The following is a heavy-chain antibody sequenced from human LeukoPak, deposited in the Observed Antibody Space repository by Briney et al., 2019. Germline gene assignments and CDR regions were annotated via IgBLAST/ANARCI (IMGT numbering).Heavy chain of an antibody. CDR2: IIPIFGTA. CDR1: AYTFTSDN. CDR3: ARAQMGAFFT. D-gene: IGHD3-16*01. J-gene: IGHJ5*02. Sequence: SVSLSCKASAYTFTSDNINWVRQATGQRLEWMGGIIPIFGTANYAQKFQGRVTITTAEYTSTAYMELSSLRSEDTAVYYCARAQMGAFFTSGQGRLVTVSS. V-gene: IGHV1-69*05.